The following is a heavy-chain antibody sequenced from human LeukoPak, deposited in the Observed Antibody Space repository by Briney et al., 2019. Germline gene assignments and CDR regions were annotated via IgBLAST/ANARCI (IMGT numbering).Heavy chain of an antibody. Sequence: GGSLRLSCAAAGFTFSSYAMSWVRQAPGKGLEWASRISASGRTTDYADSVKGRFTISRDNSKNTVYLQMNSLRAEDTAVYYCAKLCSGGSCYWNYWGQGTLVTVSS. CDR2: ISASGRTT. V-gene: IGHV3-23*01. J-gene: IGHJ4*02. CDR3: AKLCSGGSCYWNY. D-gene: IGHD2-15*01. CDR1: GFTFSSYA.